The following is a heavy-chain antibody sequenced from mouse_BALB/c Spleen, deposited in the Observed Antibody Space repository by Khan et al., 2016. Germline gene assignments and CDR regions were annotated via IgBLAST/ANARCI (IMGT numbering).Heavy chain of an antibody. J-gene: IGHJ3*01. V-gene: IGHV9-2-1*01. CDR3: ARRDDYDGFAY. D-gene: IGHD2-4*01. Sequence: QFQLVQSGPELKKPGETVKISCKASGYTFTDYSMHWVKQAPGKGLKWMGWINTETGEPTYADDFKGRFAFSLETSASTAYLRINNLKNEDTATYFCARRDDYDGFAYWGQGTLVTVSA. CDR2: INTETGEP. CDR1: GYTFTDYS.